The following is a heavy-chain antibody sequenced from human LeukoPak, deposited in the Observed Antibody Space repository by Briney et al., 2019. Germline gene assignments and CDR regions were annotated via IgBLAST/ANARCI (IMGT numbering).Heavy chain of an antibody. CDR3: ARNGERNSLLFLY. Sequence: PGGSLRLSCAASGVSFSTYTMSWVRQAPGKGLEWVSAISGSGGSTYYADSVKGRFTISRDNSKNTLYLQMNSLRAEDTAVYYCARNGERNSLLFLYGGRGTLVTVSS. D-gene: IGHD3-10*01. CDR2: ISGSGGST. J-gene: IGHJ4*02. CDR1: GVSFSTYT. V-gene: IGHV3-23*01.